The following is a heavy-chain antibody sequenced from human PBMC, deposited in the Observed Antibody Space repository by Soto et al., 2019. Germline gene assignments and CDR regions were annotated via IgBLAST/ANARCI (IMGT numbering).Heavy chain of an antibody. CDR2: IYYSGST. CDR1: GGSVSSGSYY. D-gene: IGHD4-17*01. V-gene: IGHV4-61*01. J-gene: IGHJ3*02. CDR3: ARDKVTKTAFDI. Sequence: SETLSLTCTVSGGSVSSGSYYWSWIRQPPGKGLEWIGYIYYSGSTNYNPSLKSRVTISVDTSKNQFPLKLSSVTAADTAVYYCARDKVTKTAFDIWGQGTMATVSS.